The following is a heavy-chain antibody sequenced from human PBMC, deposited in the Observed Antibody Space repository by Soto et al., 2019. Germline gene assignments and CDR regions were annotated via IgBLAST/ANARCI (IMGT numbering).Heavy chain of an antibody. CDR3: ARGLRIYYDRSGLHY. V-gene: IGHV3-48*03. J-gene: IGHJ4*02. Sequence: GGSLRLSCAASGFTFSNYEMNWVRQTPGKGLEWVSYISYTGSTIYYADSVRGRFTISRDNSKNSLYLQMNSLRAEDTAVYYCARGLRIYYDRSGLHYWGQGTLVTVCS. CDR2: ISYTGSTI. D-gene: IGHD3-22*01. CDR1: GFTFSNYE.